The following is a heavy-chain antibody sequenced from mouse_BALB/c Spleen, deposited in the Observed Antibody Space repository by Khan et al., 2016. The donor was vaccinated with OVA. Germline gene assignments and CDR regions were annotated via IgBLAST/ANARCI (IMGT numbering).Heavy chain of an antibody. Sequence: QVQLQQSGAELAKPGASVKMSCKASGYTFINYWILWVKQRPGQGLEWIGYINPSTGYXEYNQNFKDKATLTADKSSSTAYMQLSSLTSEDSAVYYCARRGLRWDFDYWGQGTTLTVSS. D-gene: IGHD1-1*01. CDR3: ARRGLRWDFDY. J-gene: IGHJ2*01. V-gene: IGHV1-7*01. CDR1: GYTFINYW. CDR2: INPSTGYX.